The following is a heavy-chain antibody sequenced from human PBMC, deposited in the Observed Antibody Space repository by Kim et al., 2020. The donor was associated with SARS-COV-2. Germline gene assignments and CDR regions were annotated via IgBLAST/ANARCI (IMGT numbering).Heavy chain of an antibody. V-gene: IGHV3-7*01. Sequence: FYVDSGKVRFTTTRDNAKNSVYLQMDSLRGEDTALYYCARVYWGALDYWGQGALVTVSS. CDR3: ARVYWGALDY. D-gene: IGHD7-27*01. J-gene: IGHJ4*02.